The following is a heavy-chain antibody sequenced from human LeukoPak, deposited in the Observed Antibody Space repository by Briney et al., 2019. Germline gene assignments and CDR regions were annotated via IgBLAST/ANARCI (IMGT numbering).Heavy chain of an antibody. Sequence: GGSLTLFCAASGFNLRRYSMNWVRQATGKGVEWVSVISTSGANTYFADSVKGRFTISRDNSKNTVYLQMNSLRAEDTAVYYCAKAPNYYYDASGPSGYWGQGTLVTVSS. J-gene: IGHJ4*02. V-gene: IGHV3-23*01. CDR1: GFNLRRYS. D-gene: IGHD3-22*01. CDR3: AKAPNYYYDASGPSGY. CDR2: ISTSGANT.